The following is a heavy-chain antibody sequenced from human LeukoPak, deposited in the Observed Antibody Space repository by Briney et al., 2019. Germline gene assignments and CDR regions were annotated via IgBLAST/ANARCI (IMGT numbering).Heavy chain of an antibody. Sequence: PGRSLRLSCAASGFTFDGYAMHWVRQAPGKGLEWVSGISWNSGSIGYADSVKGRFTISRDNAKNSLYLQMNSLRAEDMALYYCAKGTGGYSSGGYFDYWGQGTLVTVSS. CDR1: GFTFDGYA. CDR2: ISWNSGSI. J-gene: IGHJ4*02. D-gene: IGHD6-19*01. V-gene: IGHV3-9*03. CDR3: AKGTGGYSSGGYFDY.